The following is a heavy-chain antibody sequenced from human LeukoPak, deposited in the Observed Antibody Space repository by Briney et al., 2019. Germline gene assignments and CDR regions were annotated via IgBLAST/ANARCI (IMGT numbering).Heavy chain of an antibody. J-gene: IGHJ4*01. D-gene: IGHD2-8*01. Sequence: GGSLRLSCVASGFSFSDSYMTWIRQTPGKGLEWLAYISGSGSDIYYADSVKGRFTISRDNDKNSLYLQMNSLRPEDTALYYCSTDPRLLMYWGHGTLVTVSS. V-gene: IGHV3-11*01. CDR2: ISGSGSDI. CDR3: STDPRLLMY. CDR1: GFSFSDSY.